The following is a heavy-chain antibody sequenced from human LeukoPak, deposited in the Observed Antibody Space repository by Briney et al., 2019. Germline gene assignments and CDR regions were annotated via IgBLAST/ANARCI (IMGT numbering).Heavy chain of an antibody. CDR1: GYTFTSYG. CDR3: ARDPLVVVAATYYYYYGMDV. Sequence: AASVEVSCKASGYTFTSYGISWVRQAPGQGLEWMGWISAYNGNTNYAQKLQGRVTMTTDTSTSTAYMELRSLRSDDTAVYYCARDPLVVVAATYYYYYGMDVWGQGTTVTVSS. V-gene: IGHV1-18*01. J-gene: IGHJ6*02. D-gene: IGHD2-15*01. CDR2: ISAYNGNT.